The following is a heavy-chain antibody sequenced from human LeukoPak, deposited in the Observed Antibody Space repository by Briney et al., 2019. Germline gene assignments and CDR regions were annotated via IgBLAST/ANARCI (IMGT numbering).Heavy chain of an antibody. V-gene: IGHV4-34*01. Sequence: SETLSLTCAVYRGSFSGYSWSWIRQPPGKGLEWIGEINHSGSTNYNSSLKSRVTISVDTSKNQFSLKLSSATAADTAVYYCARDSVEWGSSGLDYWGQGTLVTVSS. D-gene: IGHD6-19*01. CDR2: INHSGST. CDR1: RGSFSGYS. CDR3: ARDSVEWGSSGLDY. J-gene: IGHJ4*02.